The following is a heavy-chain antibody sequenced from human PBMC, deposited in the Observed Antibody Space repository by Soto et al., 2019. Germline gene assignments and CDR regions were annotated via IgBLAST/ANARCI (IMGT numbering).Heavy chain of an antibody. V-gene: IGHV5-51*01. Sequence: GESLKISCKGSGYSFTSYWIGWVRQMPGKGLQCMGIIYAGDSDTRYSPSLQGQVTISVDKSISTAYLQWSSLKASDTAMYYCARLASRTEILFDYWGQGTVVTVSS. CDR1: GYSFTSYW. CDR3: ARLASRTEILFDY. CDR2: IYAGDSDT. J-gene: IGHJ4*02. D-gene: IGHD2-21*01.